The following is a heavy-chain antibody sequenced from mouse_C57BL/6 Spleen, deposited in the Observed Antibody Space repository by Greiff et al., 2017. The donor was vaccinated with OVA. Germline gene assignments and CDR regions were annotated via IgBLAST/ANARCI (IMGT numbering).Heavy chain of an antibody. CDR2: IHPNSGST. CDR1: GYTFTSYW. V-gene: IGHV1-64*01. Sequence: QVQLKQPGAELVKPGASVKLSCKASGYTFTSYWMHWVKQRPGQGLEWIGMIHPNSGSTNYNEKFKSKATLTVDKSSSTAYMQLSSLTAEDSAVYYCARGDVVGNDYWGQGTTLTVSS. J-gene: IGHJ2*01. D-gene: IGHD3-3*01. CDR3: ARGDVVGNDY.